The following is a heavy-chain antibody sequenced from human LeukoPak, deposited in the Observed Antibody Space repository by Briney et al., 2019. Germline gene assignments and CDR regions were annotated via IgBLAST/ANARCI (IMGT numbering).Heavy chain of an antibody. CDR3: ARGFDYYDSSGYYPPWYFDY. D-gene: IGHD3-22*01. Sequence: GGSLRLSCAASGFTFSSYWMSWVRQAPGKGLEWVANIKQDGSEKYYVDSVKGRFTISRDNAKNSLYLQMNSLRAEDTAVYYCARGFDYYDSSGYYPPWYFDYWGQGTLVTVSS. CDR1: GFTFSSYW. V-gene: IGHV3-7*01. J-gene: IGHJ4*02. CDR2: IKQDGSEK.